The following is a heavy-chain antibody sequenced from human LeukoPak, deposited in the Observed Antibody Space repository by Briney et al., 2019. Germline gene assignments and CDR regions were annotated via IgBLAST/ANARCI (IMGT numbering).Heavy chain of an antibody. CDR3: ARLGGSGSYMVY. CDR1: GGSISSYY. D-gene: IGHD3-10*01. CDR2: IYYSGST. V-gene: IGHV4-59*08. J-gene: IGHJ4*02. Sequence: PSETLSLTRTVSGGSISSYYWSWIRQPPGKGLEWIGYIYYSGSTNYNPSLKSRVTISVDTSKNQFSLKLSSVTAADTAVYYCARLGGSGSYMVYWGQGTLVTVSS.